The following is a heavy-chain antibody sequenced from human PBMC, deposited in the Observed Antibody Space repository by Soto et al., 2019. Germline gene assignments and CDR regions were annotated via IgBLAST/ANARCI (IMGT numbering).Heavy chain of an antibody. CDR2: IYSGGST. V-gene: IGHV3-53*01. CDR1: GFTVSSNY. CDR3: ARDRVASGYPAYFQH. D-gene: IGHD3-22*01. J-gene: IGHJ1*01. Sequence: EVQLVESGGGLIQPGGSLRLSCAASGFTVSSNYMSWVRQAPGKGLEWVSVIYSGGSTYYADSVKGRFTISRDNSKNTLYLQMNSLRAEDTAVYYCARDRVASGYPAYFQHWGQGTLVTVSS.